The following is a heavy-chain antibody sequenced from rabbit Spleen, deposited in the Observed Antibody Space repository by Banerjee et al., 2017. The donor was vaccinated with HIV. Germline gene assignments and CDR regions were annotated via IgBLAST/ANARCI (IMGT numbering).Heavy chain of an antibody. CDR1: GIDFSSSHY. J-gene: IGHJ6*01. CDR2: IYTSSGGI. V-gene: IGHV1S45*01. Sequence: QEQLVESGGGLVQPEGSLTLTCKASGIDFSSSHYMCWVRQAPGKGLEWIACIYTSSGGIWYASWATGRFTISKASSTVTLQMTSLTVADTATYFCARGEHFSVGFSAFAIYLDLWGPGTLVTVS. CDR3: ARGEHFSVGFSAFAIYLDL. D-gene: IGHD6-1*01.